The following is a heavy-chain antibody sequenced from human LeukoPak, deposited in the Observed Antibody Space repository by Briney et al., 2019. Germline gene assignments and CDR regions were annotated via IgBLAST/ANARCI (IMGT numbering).Heavy chain of an antibody. V-gene: IGHV1-18*01. J-gene: IGHJ4*02. Sequence: ASVKVSCKASGGTFSSYAISWVRQAPGQGLEWMGWISTYHGNTNYAQRLQGRVTMTTDTSTSTAYMELRSLRSDDTAVYYCARDHGSGSNLLDYWGQGTLVTVSS. CDR1: GGTFSSYA. CDR2: ISTYHGNT. CDR3: ARDHGSGSNLLDY. D-gene: IGHD3-10*01.